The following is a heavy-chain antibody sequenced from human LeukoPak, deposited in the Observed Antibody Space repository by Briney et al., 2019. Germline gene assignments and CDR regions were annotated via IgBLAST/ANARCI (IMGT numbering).Heavy chain of an antibody. CDR1: GGSISSGGYY. CDR2: IYYSGST. CDR3: ARSRDSSEGNFDY. V-gene: IGHV4-61*08. D-gene: IGHD3-22*01. J-gene: IGHJ4*02. Sequence: SETLSLTCTVSGGSISSGGYYWSWIRQPPGKGLEWIGYIYYSGSTNYNPSLKSRVTISVDTSKNQFSLKLSSVTAADTAVYYCARSRDSSEGNFDYWGQGTLVTVSS.